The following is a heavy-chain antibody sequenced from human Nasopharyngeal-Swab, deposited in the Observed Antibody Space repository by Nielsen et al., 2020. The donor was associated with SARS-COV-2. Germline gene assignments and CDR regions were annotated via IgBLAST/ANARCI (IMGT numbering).Heavy chain of an antibody. V-gene: IGHV1-69*13. Sequence: SVKVSCKASGGTFSSYAISWVRQAPGQGLEWMGGIIPIFGTANYAQKFQGRVTITADESTSTAYMELSSLRSEDTAVYYCARERVSPGTYYYGSGSYYKLYYGTDVWGQGTTVTVSS. D-gene: IGHD3-10*01. CDR1: GGTFSSYA. CDR3: ARERVSPGTYYYGSGSYYKLYYGTDV. J-gene: IGHJ6*02. CDR2: IIPIFGTA.